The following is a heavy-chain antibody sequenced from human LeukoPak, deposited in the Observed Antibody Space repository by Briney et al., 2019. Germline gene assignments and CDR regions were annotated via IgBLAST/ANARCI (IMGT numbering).Heavy chain of an antibody. CDR3: VGVSTTTLFDC. J-gene: IGHJ4*02. CDR2: INSDGSST. V-gene: IGHV3-74*01. D-gene: IGHD5/OR15-5a*01. Sequence: GGSLRLSCAASGFTLSTYWMHWVRQEPGKGLVWVSRINSDGSSTIYADSVKGRFTISRGNTKNTLYLQMNSLRVEDTAVYYCVGVSTTTLFDCWGQGTLVTVSS. CDR1: GFTLSTYW.